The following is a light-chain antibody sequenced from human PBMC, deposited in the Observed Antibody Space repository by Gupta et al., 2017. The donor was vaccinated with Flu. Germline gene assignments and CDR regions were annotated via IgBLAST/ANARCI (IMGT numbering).Light chain of an antibody. CDR2: DNN. CDR1: SSNIGNNY. CDR3: GTWDSSLSAGV. Sequence: QSALTQPPSVSAAPGQKVTISCSGSSSNIGNNYVSWDQQLPGTAPKLLIYDNNKRPSGIPDRFSGSKSGTSATLGITGLQTGDEADYYCGTWDSSLSAGVFGGGTKLTVL. V-gene: IGLV1-51*01. J-gene: IGLJ3*02.